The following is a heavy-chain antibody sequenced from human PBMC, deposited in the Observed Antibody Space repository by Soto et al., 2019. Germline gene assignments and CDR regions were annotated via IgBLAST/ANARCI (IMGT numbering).Heavy chain of an antibody. V-gene: IGHV4-59*08. J-gene: IGHJ6*02. Sequence: SETLSLTCTVSSDSISNYYCSWFRQPPGKGLEWIGYMHYNGYTSYNPSLRSRVTISVDTSKNQFSLKLTSVTVADTALYYCVILGFGEPYGRMVFWGQGITVTVSS. CDR1: SDSISNYY. D-gene: IGHD3-10*01. CDR2: MHYNGYT. CDR3: VILGFGEPYGRMVF.